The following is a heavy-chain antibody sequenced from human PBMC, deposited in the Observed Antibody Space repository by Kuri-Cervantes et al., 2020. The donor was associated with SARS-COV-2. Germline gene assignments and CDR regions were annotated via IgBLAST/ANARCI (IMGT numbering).Heavy chain of an antibody. CDR1: GYTFTGYY. D-gene: IGHD3-16*01. CDR2: INPNSGGT. Sequence: ASVKVSCKASGYTFTGYYMHWVRQAPGQGLEWMGLINPNSGGTNYAQKFQGRVTMTRDTSISTVYMELSRLRSDDTAVYYCARDPVFLDAFDIWGQGTMVTVSS. CDR3: ARDPVFLDAFDI. V-gene: IGHV1-2*06. J-gene: IGHJ3*02.